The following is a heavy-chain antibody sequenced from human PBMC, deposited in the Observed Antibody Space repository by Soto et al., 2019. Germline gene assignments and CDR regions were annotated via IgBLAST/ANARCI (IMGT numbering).Heavy chain of an antibody. J-gene: IGHJ4*02. Sequence: ASVKGSCKASGYTFTSYGISWVRQVPGRGLEWMGWISGNYGNTNYAQKLQGRVTMTTDTSTSTAYMELRSLRSDDTAVYYCARDGGTVTTSYWGQGTLVTVSS. V-gene: IGHV1-18*01. CDR1: GYTFTSYG. CDR2: ISGNYGNT. D-gene: IGHD4-17*01. CDR3: ARDGGTVTTSY.